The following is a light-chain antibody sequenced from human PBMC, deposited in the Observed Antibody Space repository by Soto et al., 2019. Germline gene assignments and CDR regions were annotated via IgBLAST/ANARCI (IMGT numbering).Light chain of an antibody. V-gene: IGLV2-14*01. CDR2: EVS. CDR1: SSDVGGYNY. Sequence: QSVLTQPASVSGSPGQSITISCTGTSSDVGGYNYVSWYQQHPGKAPKLMIYEVSNRPSGVSNRFSGSKSGNTAPLTISGLQAEDEADYYCSSYTSSSTRVFGGGTQLTVL. CDR3: SSYTSSSTRV. J-gene: IGLJ3*02.